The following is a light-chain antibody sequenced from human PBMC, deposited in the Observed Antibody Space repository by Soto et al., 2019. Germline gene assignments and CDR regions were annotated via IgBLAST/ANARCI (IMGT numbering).Light chain of an antibody. CDR3: QQYNNWPPIT. J-gene: IGKJ5*01. V-gene: IGKV3-15*01. CDR2: GAS. Sequence: EIVLTQSPGTLSLSPVERASLSFMAIQSVSSRRLAWYQQKPGQAPRLLIYGASTRATGIPARFSGSWSGTEFTLTISSLQSEDFAVYYCQQYNNWPPITFGQGTRLEIK. CDR1: QSVSSR.